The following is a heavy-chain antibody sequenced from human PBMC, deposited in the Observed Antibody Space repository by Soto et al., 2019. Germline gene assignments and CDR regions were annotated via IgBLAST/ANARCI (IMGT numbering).Heavy chain of an antibody. J-gene: IGHJ6*03. V-gene: IGHV4-34*01. CDR1: GGSFSGYY. D-gene: IGHD3-10*01. CDR3: ARRKEVTMVRGRVGYYMDV. CDR2: INHSGST. Sequence: QVQLQQWGAGLLKPSETLSLTCAVYGGSFSGYYWSWIRQPPGKGLEWIGEINHSGSTNYNPSLKRRVTISGDTSKNQFSLKLSSGTAEDTSVYYCARRKEVTMVRGRVGYYMDVWGKGTTVTFSS.